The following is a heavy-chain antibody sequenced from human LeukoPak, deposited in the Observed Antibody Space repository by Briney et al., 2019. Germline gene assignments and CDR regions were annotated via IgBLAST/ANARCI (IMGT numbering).Heavy chain of an antibody. J-gene: IGHJ4*02. D-gene: IGHD5/OR15-5a*01. CDR1: GFTFSNYW. CDR2: IYSDGSST. Sequence: PGGSLRLSCAASGFTFSNYWMHWVRQGPGKGLVWVSRIYSDGSSTSYADSVKGRFTTSRDSTKNTLYLQMNSLRAEDTAVYYCARGVYDLDYWGQGTLVTVSS. V-gene: IGHV3-74*01. CDR3: ARGVYDLDY.